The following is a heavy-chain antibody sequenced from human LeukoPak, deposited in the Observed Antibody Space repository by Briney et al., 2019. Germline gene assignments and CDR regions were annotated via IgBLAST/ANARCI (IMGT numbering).Heavy chain of an antibody. CDR2: IYYSGST. J-gene: IGHJ4*02. V-gene: IGHV4-59*08. CDR1: GGSISSYY. D-gene: IGHD4-17*01. CDR3: ARHGLYGDDSVDY. Sequence: PSETLSLACTVSGGSISSYYWSWIRQPPGKGLDWIGYIYYSGSTNYNPCLKSRVTISVDTSKNQFSLKLSSVTAADTAVYYCARHGLYGDDSVDYWGQGTLVPVSS.